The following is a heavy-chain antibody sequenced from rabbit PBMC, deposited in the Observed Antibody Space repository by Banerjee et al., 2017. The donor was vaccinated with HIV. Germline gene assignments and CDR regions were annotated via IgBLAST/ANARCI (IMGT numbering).Heavy chain of an antibody. D-gene: IGHD2-1*01. CDR2: IDPVFGSI. CDR1: GFDFSSYG. J-gene: IGHJ4*01. CDR3: VSYDDYGDRNL. Sequence: QEQLVESGGGLVQPGGSLKLSCKASGFDFSSYGVSWVRQAPGKGLEWIGYIDPVFGSIHYASWVNGRFTISDHNAQNTLYLQLNSLTAADTATYFCVSYDDYGDRNLWGPGTLVTDS. V-gene: IGHV1S47*01.